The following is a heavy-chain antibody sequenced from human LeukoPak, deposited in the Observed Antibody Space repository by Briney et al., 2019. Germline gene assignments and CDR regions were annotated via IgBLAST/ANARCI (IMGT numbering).Heavy chain of an antibody. V-gene: IGHV3-48*03. CDR1: GFTFSSYE. Sequence: GGSLRLSCAASGFTFSSYEMNWVRQAPGKGLEWVSYISSSGSTIYYADSVKGRFTISRDNAKNSLYLQMNSQRAEDTAVYYCARDISWFGASFDYWGQGTLVTVSS. J-gene: IGHJ4*02. CDR2: ISSSGSTI. CDR3: ARDISWFGASFDY. D-gene: IGHD3-10*01.